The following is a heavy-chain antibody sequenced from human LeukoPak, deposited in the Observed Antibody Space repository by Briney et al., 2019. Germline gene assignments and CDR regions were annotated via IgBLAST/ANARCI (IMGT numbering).Heavy chain of an antibody. CDR2: IHPDGSYI. CDR3: AKDYGTSWYLFGY. CDR1: GFTFSSYG. V-gene: IGHV3-30*02. D-gene: IGHD6-13*01. J-gene: IGHJ4*02. Sequence: GGSLRLSCAASGFTFSSYGMHWVRQAPGKGLEWMALIHPDGSYIFYADSVKGRLTISRDKSKNTLYLEMNSLRPEDTALYYCAKDYGTSWYLFGYWGQGTLVTVSS.